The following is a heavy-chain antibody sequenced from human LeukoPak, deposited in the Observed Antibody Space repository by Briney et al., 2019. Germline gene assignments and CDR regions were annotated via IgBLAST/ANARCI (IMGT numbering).Heavy chain of an antibody. CDR2: IIPIFGTA. Sequence: GASVKVSCKASGGTFSNFAISWVRQAPGQGLEWMGGIIPIFGTANYAQKFQGRVTITTDESTSTAYMELSSLRSEDTAVYYCARQTRKGSSSDYWGQGTLVTVSS. CDR1: GGTFSNFA. V-gene: IGHV1-69*05. D-gene: IGHD6-6*01. CDR3: ARQTRKGSSSDY. J-gene: IGHJ4*02.